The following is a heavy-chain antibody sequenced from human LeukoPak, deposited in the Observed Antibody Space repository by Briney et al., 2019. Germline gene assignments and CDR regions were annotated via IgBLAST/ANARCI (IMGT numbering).Heavy chain of an antibody. J-gene: IGHJ6*03. CDR2: IIPIFGTA. V-gene: IGHV1-69*13. CDR1: GGTFSSYA. Sequence: ASVKVSCKASGGTFSSYAISWVRQAPGQGLEWMGGIIPIFGTANYAQKFQGRVTITADESTSTAYMELSSLRSEDTAVYYCARGGEVDTASPPTASHYYMDVWGKGTTVTISS. CDR3: ARGGEVDTASPPTASHYYMDV. D-gene: IGHD5-18*01.